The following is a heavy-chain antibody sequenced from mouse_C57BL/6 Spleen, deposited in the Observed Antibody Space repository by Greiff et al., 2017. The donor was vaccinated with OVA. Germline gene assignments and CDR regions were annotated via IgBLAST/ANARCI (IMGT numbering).Heavy chain of an antibody. CDR3: ARGDGYYGRFAY. CDR1: GYTFTSYW. Sequence: VQLQQPGAELVKPGASVKMSCKASGYTFTSYWITWVKQRPGQGLEWIGDIYPGSGSTNYNEKFKSKATLTVDTSSSTAYMQLSSLTSEDSAVYYCARGDGYYGRFAYWGQGTLVTVSA. J-gene: IGHJ3*01. V-gene: IGHV1-55*01. CDR2: IYPGSGST. D-gene: IGHD2-3*01.